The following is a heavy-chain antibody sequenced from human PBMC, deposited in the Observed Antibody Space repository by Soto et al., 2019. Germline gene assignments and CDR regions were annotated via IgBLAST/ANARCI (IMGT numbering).Heavy chain of an antibody. D-gene: IGHD1-1*01. CDR2: ISYDGSNK. Sequence: QVQLVESGGGVVQPGRSLRLSCAASGFTFSNNAMDWVRQAPGKGLEWVAVISYDGSNKYIAESVKGRFTISRDKSKNTLFLQMNSLRAEDTAVDYCARATTTSAFSAMDVWGQGTTVTVSS. V-gene: IGHV3-30-3*01. CDR3: ARATTTSAFSAMDV. CDR1: GFTFSNNA. J-gene: IGHJ6*02.